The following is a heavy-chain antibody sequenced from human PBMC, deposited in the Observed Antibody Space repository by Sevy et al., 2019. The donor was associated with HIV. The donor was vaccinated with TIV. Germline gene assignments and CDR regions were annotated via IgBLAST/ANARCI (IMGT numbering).Heavy chain of an antibody. J-gene: IGHJ4*02. CDR2: LSFGCGEI. CDR1: GFTFSKYS. Sequence: GGSLRLSCAASGFTFSKYSMSWVRQPPGKGLEWFSTLSFGCGEINYADSVKGRFPISRDNPKSSVYLQMNNLRPEDTAVYYCAREGCTKPHDYWGQGTLVTVSS. D-gene: IGHD2-8*01. V-gene: IGHV3-23*01. CDR3: AREGCTKPHDY.